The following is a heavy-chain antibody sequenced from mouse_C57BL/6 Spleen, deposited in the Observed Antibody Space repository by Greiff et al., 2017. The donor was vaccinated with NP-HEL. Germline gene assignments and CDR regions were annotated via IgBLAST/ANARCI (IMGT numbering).Heavy chain of an antibody. Sequence: DVMLVESGGGLVKPGGSLKLSCAASGFTFSSYTMSWVRQTPEKRLEWVATISGGGGNTYYPDSVKGRFTISRDNAKNTLYLQMSSLRSEDTALYYCARQGYDGYSDYFDYWGQGTTLTVSS. CDR2: ISGGGGNT. CDR3: ARQGYDGYSDYFDY. J-gene: IGHJ2*01. D-gene: IGHD2-3*01. V-gene: IGHV5-9*01. CDR1: GFTFSSYT.